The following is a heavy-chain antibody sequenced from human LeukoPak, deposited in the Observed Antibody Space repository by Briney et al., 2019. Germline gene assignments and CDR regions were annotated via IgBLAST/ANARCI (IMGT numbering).Heavy chain of an antibody. V-gene: IGHV3-11*01. CDR1: GFTFSDYY. CDR3: ARFDYGDHNYYYYGMDV. J-gene: IGHJ6*02. Sequence: PGGSLRLSCAASGFTFSDYYMRWIRQAPGKGLEWVSYISSSGSTIYYADSVKGRFTISRDNAKNSLYLQMNSLRAEDTAVYYCARFDYGDHNYYYYGMDVWGQGTTVTVSS. D-gene: IGHD4-17*01. CDR2: ISSSGSTI.